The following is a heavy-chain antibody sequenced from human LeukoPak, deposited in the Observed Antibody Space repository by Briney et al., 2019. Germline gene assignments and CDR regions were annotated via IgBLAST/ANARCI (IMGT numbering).Heavy chain of an antibody. Sequence: QAGGSLRLSCEASGFTFSNSVMTWVRQVPGKGLEWVSYISANGDVTYYADSVKGRFTISRDNSNNTLYLQMNSLRAEDAAVYFCAKPPGLVGVGDYWGQGTLVTVSS. J-gene: IGHJ4*02. CDR3: AKPPGLVGVGDY. V-gene: IGHV3-23*01. D-gene: IGHD1-26*01. CDR1: GFTFSNSV. CDR2: ISANGDVT.